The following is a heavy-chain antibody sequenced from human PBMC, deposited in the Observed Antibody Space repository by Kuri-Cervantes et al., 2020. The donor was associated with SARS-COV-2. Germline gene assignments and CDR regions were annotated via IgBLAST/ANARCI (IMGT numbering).Heavy chain of an antibody. CDR2: INHSGST. CDR3: ARGLFYFDY. V-gene: IGHV4-34*01. CDR1: GGSISSCY. Sequence: SETLSLTCTVSGGSISSCYWSWIRQPAGKGLEWIGEINHSGSTNYNPSLKSRVTISVDTSKNQFSLKLSSVTAADTAVYYCARGLFYFDYWGQGTLVTVSS. J-gene: IGHJ4*02.